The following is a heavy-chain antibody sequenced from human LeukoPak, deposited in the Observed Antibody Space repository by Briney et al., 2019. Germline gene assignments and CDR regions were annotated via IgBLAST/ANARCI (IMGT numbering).Heavy chain of an antibody. CDR3: ASSAHYMGSGSYHHFFDY. D-gene: IGHD3-10*01. J-gene: IGHJ4*02. CDR1: GGSISSSSYY. Sequence: SETLSLTCTVSGGSISSSSYYWGWIRQPPGKGLEWIGSIYYSGSTYYNPSLKSRVTISVDTSKNQFSLKLSSVTAADTAVYYCASSAHYMGSGSYHHFFDYWGQGTLVTVSS. CDR2: IYYSGST. V-gene: IGHV4-39*07.